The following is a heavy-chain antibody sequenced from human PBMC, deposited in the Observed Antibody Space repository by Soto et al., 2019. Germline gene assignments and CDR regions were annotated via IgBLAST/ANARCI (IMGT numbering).Heavy chain of an antibody. CDR3: ARSPDGGSYYRAFDI. CDR2: INHSGST. D-gene: IGHD1-26*01. V-gene: IGHV4-34*01. J-gene: IGHJ3*02. Sequence: ETLSLTCAVYGGSFSGYYWSWIRQPPGKGLEWIGEINHSGSTNYNPSLKSRVTISVDTSKNQFSLKLSSVTAADTAVYYCARSPDGGSYYRAFDIWGQGTMVTVSS. CDR1: GGSFSGYY.